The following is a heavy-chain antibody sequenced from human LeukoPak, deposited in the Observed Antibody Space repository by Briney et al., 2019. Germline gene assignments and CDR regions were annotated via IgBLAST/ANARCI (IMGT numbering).Heavy chain of an antibody. CDR3: AKDSIVEYYYDSSGSDY. V-gene: IGHV3-23*01. D-gene: IGHD3-22*01. Sequence: GGSLRLSCAASGFTFDDYAMSWVRQAPGKGLEWVSAISGSGGSTYYADSVKGRFTISRDNSKNTLYLQMNSLRAEDTAVYYCAKDSIVEYYYDSSGSDYWGQGTLVTVSS. CDR1: GFTFDDYA. J-gene: IGHJ4*02. CDR2: ISGSGGST.